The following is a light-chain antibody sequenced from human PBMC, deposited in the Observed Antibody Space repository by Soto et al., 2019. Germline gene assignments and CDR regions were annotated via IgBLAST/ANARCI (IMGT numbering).Light chain of an antibody. CDR3: QQYNSYSPET. CDR2: AAS. V-gene: IGKV1D-16*01. Sequence: IQETQSPSSLSASVGARVTITCRASQGISSWLAWYQQKPEKAPKSLIYAASSLQSGVPSRFSGSGSGTEFTLTISSLQPDDFATYYCQQYNSYSPETFGQGTKVDIK. CDR1: QGISSW. J-gene: IGKJ1*01.